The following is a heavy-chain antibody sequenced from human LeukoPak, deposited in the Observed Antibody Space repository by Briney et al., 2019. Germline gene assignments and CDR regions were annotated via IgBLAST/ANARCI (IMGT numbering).Heavy chain of an antibody. J-gene: IGHJ5*02. CDR2: TYYRSKWYN. CDR1: GDSVSSNSAA. D-gene: IGHD5-12*01. Sequence: SQTLSLTCAISGDSVSSNSAAWDWVRQSPSRGLEWLGRTYYRSKWYNDYAVSVKSRITINPDTSKNQFSLQLNSVTPEDTAVYYCARDTGREWLPVNWFDPWGQGTLVTVSS. V-gene: IGHV6-1*01. CDR3: ARDTGREWLPVNWFDP.